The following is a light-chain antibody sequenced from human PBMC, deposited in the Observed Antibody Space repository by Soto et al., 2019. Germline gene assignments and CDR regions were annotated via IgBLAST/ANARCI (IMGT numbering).Light chain of an antibody. Sequence: QSVLTQPPSASGTPGQRVTSSCSGSSSNIGSNSVNWYQQLPGTAPKLLMYSSNQRPSGVPDRFSGSKSGTSASLAISGLQSEDEADYYCAAWDDSLNGVVFGGGTKLTVL. J-gene: IGLJ2*01. V-gene: IGLV1-44*01. CDR2: SSN. CDR3: AAWDDSLNGVV. CDR1: SSNIGSNS.